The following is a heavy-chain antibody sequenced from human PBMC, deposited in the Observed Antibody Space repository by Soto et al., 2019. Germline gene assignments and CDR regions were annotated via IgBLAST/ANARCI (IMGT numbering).Heavy chain of an antibody. CDR2: IFYSGST. V-gene: IGHV4-39*01. CDR1: GGSISTSRSY. CDR3: ARVGSYYYDSSGYSYFDY. Sequence: SETLSLTWNVSGGSISTSRSYWAWIRQPPGKGLEWLANIFYSGSTYYNPSLPSRVTVSVDTSKNQFSLKLSSVTAADTAVYYCARVGSYYYDSSGYSYFDYWGQGTLVTVSS. J-gene: IGHJ4*02. D-gene: IGHD3-22*01.